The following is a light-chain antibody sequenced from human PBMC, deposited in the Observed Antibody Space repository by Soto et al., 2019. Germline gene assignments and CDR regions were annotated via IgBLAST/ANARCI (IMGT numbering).Light chain of an antibody. CDR3: QQRSNWPPT. Sequence: EIVLTQSPCTLSLSPGERASLSCRASHSVGTSLALYQHIGGQAPRLLMYDASMRATGIPARFSGSGSGTDFTLTISSLEPEDFAVYYCQQRSNWPPTFGQGTKVDIK. CDR1: HSVGTS. CDR2: DAS. V-gene: IGKV3-11*01. J-gene: IGKJ1*01.